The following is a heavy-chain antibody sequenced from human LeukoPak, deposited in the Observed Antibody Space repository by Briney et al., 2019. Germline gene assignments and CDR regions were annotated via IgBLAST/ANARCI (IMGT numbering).Heavy chain of an antibody. CDR3: ARARSLYGDLTPGHYYYYYMDV. J-gene: IGHJ6*03. CDR1: GYTFTGYY. CDR2: INPKSGGT. D-gene: IGHD4-17*01. V-gene: IGHV1-2*02. Sequence: ASVKVSCKASGYTFTGYYMHWVRQAPGQGLEWMGWINPKSGGTNYAQKFQGRVTMTRDTSISTAYMELSRLRSDDTAVYYCARARSLYGDLTPGHYYYYYMDVWGKGTTVTASS.